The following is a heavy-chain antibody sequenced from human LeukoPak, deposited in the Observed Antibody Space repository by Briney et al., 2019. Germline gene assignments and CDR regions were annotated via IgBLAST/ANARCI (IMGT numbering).Heavy chain of an antibody. CDR1: GFTFSSYA. CDR2: ISYDGSNK. J-gene: IGHJ4*02. D-gene: IGHD3-10*01. V-gene: IGHV3-30-3*01. Sequence: GGSLRLSCAASGFTFSSYAMHWVRQAPGKGLEWVAVISYDGSNKYYADSVKGRFTISRDNSKNTLYLQMNSLRDEDTAVYYCARGHYYGSGTYYLDFDYWGRGTLVTVSS. CDR3: ARGHYYGSGTYYLDFDY.